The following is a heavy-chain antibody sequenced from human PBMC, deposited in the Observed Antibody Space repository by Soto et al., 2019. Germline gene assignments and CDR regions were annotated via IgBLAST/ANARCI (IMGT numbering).Heavy chain of an antibody. V-gene: IGHV4-39*01. D-gene: IGHD2-2*02. Sequence: PSETLSLTCSVSGGSISRNGDYWGWIRQPPGRGLEWIGSVYYRGGTDYNPSLKSRVVISVDTSKNQFSLKLNSVTAADTAVYYCARRALYTSAFDPWGQGILVTVSS. CDR2: VYYRGGT. CDR3: ARRALYTSAFDP. CDR1: GGSISRNGDY. J-gene: IGHJ5*02.